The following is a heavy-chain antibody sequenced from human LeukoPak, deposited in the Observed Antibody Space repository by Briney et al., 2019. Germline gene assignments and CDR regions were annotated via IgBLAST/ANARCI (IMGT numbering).Heavy chain of an antibody. Sequence: ASVKVSCKASGYTFRIHDFNWVRQAPGQGLEWMGWVSPKTGRTGYAQKFQGRVYMTTNASLSTAYMELSSLRSDDTAMYFCARESERNDGWFDPWGQGTLVTVSS. CDR1: GYTFRIHD. CDR3: ARESERNDGWFDP. CDR2: VSPKTGRT. J-gene: IGHJ5*02. V-gene: IGHV1-8*01. D-gene: IGHD1-1*01.